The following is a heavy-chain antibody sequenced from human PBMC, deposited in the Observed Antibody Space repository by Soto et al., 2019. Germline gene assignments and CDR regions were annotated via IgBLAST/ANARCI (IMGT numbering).Heavy chain of an antibody. V-gene: IGHV6-1*01. CDR2: TYYRSKWYN. CDR3: ARSRGITGTPLLGYGMDV. CDR1: GDSVSSNSAA. J-gene: IGHJ6*02. Sequence: SQTLSLTCAISGDSVSSNSAAWNWIRPSPSRGLEWLGRTYYRSKWYNDYAVSVKSRITINPDTSKNQFSLQLNSVTPEDTAVYYCARSRGITGTPLLGYGMDVWGQGTTVTVSS. D-gene: IGHD1-20*01.